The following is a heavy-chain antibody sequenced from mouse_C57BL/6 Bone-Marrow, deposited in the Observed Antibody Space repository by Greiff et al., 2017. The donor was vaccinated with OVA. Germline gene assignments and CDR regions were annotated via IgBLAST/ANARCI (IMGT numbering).Heavy chain of an antibody. Sequence: VQLQQPGAELVKPGASVKLSCKASGYTFTSYWMHWVKQRPGRGLEWIGRIDPNSGGTKYNEKFKSKATLTVDTPSSTAYMQVSSLTSEDSAVYDCARNYYGSSYGFAYWGQGTLVTVSA. CDR1: GYTFTSYW. V-gene: IGHV1-72*01. J-gene: IGHJ3*01. D-gene: IGHD1-1*01. CDR2: IDPNSGGT. CDR3: ARNYYGSSYGFAY.